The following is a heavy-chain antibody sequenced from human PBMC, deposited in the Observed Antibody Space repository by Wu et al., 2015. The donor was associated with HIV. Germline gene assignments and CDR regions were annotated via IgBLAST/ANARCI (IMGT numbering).Heavy chain of an antibody. D-gene: IGHD3-10*01. CDR3: ANLLRRAYDSGSQQQIVFDP. CDR2: INDKGLT. Sequence: QVQLVQSGAEVKKPGSSVKVSCKASGATFGTYGFTWVRQAPGQGLEWMGWINDKGLTNYAQKFQGRVTMTTDTSTNTAYLQLTSLTSDDTAIYFCANLLRRAYDSGSQQQIVFDPWGQGTLVSVSS. V-gene: IGHV1-18*01. CDR1: GATFGTYG. J-gene: IGHJ5*02.